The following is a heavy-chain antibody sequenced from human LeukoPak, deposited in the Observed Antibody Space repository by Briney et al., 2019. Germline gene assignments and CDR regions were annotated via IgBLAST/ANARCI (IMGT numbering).Heavy chain of an antibody. CDR2: VIPIIGAA. Sequence: SVKLSCKASLGTFTSSAISRVRQAPGQGLECMGGVIPIIGAANYAQKLQGRGTVTADESTSTAYMELSSLRSEGTAVYYCARDLTLYSSSSDKRTTDDYWGQGTLVTVSS. CDR1: LGTFTSSA. J-gene: IGHJ4*02. V-gene: IGHV1-69*01. D-gene: IGHD6-6*01. CDR3: ARDLTLYSSSSDKRTTDDY.